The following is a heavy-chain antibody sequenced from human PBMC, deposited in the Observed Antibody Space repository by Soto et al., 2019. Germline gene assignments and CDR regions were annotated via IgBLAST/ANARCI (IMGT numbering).Heavy chain of an antibody. D-gene: IGHD6-13*01. CDR2: IVVGSGNT. V-gene: IGHV1-58*02. Sequence: QMQLVQSGPEVKKPGTSVKVSCKASGFTFTSSAMQWVRQARGQRLEWIGWIVVGSGNTNYAQKFQERVSITRDMSTSTAYMELSSLRSEDTAVYYCAADVVVWQQLENYYYMDVWGKGTTVTVSS. J-gene: IGHJ6*03. CDR3: AADVVVWQQLENYYYMDV. CDR1: GFTFTSSA.